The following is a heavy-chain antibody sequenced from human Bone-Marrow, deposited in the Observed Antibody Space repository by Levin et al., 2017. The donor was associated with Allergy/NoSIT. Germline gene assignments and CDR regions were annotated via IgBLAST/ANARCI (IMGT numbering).Heavy chain of an antibody. V-gene: IGHV3-48*02. CDR2: ISGSGSSI. CDR3: ARNWNWGWGDDY. D-gene: IGHD7-27*01. CDR1: GFTFSMYG. Sequence: GESLKISCVASGFTFSMYGMNWVRQAPGKGPEWVSYISGSGSSIDYSDSVKGRFIISRDNAKNSLYLQMNSLRDEDTAVYYCARNWNWGWGDDYWGQGTLVAVAS. J-gene: IGHJ4*02.